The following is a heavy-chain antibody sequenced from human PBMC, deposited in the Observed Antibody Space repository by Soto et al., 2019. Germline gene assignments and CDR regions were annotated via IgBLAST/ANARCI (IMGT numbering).Heavy chain of an antibody. CDR3: ARARGLGSGAFDI. V-gene: IGHV3-53*04. Sequence: EVQLVESGGGLVQPGGSLRLSCAASGFTVSSNYMSWVRQAPGKGLELVSVIYSGGSTYYADSVKGRFTISRHTSKNTMYLQVNSLRAADTAVYYCARARGLGSGAFDIWGQGTMFTVAS. CDR1: GFTVSSNY. D-gene: IGHD1-26*01. CDR2: IYSGGST. J-gene: IGHJ3*02.